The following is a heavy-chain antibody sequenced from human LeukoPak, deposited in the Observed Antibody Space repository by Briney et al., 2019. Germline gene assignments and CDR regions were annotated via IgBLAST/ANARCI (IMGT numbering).Heavy chain of an antibody. J-gene: IGHJ4*02. CDR3: ARQGSYFDY. CDR2: IYPGDSDT. V-gene: IGHV5-51*01. Sequence: GGALKISLKGSGYRFTSYWIAWVRPMPGKGLEWMGIIYPGDSDTRYSPSFQGQVTISADKSISTAYLQWSSLKASDTAMYYCARQGSYFDYWAQGTLVTVSS. CDR1: GYRFTSYW.